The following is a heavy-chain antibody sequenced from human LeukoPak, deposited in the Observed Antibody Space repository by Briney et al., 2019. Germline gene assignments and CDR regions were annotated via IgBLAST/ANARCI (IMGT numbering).Heavy chain of an antibody. V-gene: IGHV3-74*01. J-gene: IGHJ4*02. CDR3: ATAGNHRFDY. CDR1: EFTFSSLW. CDR2: INTDGTTT. Sequence: PGGSLRLSCVVSEFTFSSLWMHWVRQAPGQGLVWVSRINTDGTTTNYADSVKGRFTISRDNAKNTLYLQMNSLRADDTAVYYCATAGNHRFDYWGQGTLVTVSS.